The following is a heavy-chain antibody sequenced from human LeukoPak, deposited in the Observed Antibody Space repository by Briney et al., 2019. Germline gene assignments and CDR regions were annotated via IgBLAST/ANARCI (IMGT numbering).Heavy chain of an antibody. CDR2: IIPIFGTA. V-gene: IGHV1-69*13. D-gene: IGHD6-19*01. CDR1: GYTLAELS. CDR3: ARSSMGGIQQWLIRGDYYYMDV. J-gene: IGHJ6*03. Sequence: PVASVKVSCKVSGYTLAELSMHWVRQAPGQGLEWMGGIIPIFGTANYAQKFQGRVTITADESTGTAYMELSSLRSEDTAVYYCARSSMGGIQQWLIRGDYYYMDVWGKGTTVTISS.